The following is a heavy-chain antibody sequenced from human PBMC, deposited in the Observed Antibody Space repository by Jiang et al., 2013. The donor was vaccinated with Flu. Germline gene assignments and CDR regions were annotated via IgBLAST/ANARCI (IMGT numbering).Heavy chain of an antibody. CDR1: GGSISSYY. CDR3: ARALQLVSWFDP. J-gene: IGHJ5*02. V-gene: IGHV4-59*01. D-gene: IGHD6-13*01. Sequence: LLKPSETLSLTCTVSGGSISSYYWSWIRQPPGKGLEWIGYIYYSGSTNYNPSLKSRVTISVDTSKNQFSLKLSSVTAADTAVYYCARALQLVSWFDPWGQGTLVTVSS. CDR2: IYYSGST.